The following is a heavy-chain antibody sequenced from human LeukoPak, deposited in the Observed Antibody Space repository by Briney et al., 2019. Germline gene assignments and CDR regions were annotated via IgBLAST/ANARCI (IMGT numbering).Heavy chain of an antibody. D-gene: IGHD6-19*01. CDR2: IGGSGDKT. V-gene: IGHV3-23*01. J-gene: IGHJ4*02. CDR1: GLTFNRNA. Sequence: GGSLRLSCAASGLTFNRNAISWVRQAPGKGLEWVSTIGGSGDKTFYADSVKGRFTISRDNSKNMVHLQMNSLTGEDTALYYCVRRGDASSGWGDHDFWGQGALVTVSS. CDR3: VRRGDASSGWGDHDF.